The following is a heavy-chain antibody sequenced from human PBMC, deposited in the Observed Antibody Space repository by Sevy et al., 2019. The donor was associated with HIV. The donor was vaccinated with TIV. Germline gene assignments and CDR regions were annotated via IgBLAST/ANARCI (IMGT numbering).Heavy chain of an antibody. J-gene: IGHJ5*02. CDR2: IYYSGST. V-gene: IGHV4-39*02. D-gene: IGHD1-7*01. CDR3: ARDFLLNWAGTTGFDP. CDR1: GGSISSSSYY. Sequence: SETLSLTCTVSGGSISSSSYYWGWIRQPPGKGLEWIGSIYYSGSTYYNPSLKGRVTISVDTSKNQFSRKLSSVTAADTAVYYCARDFLLNWAGTTGFDPWGQGTLVTVSS.